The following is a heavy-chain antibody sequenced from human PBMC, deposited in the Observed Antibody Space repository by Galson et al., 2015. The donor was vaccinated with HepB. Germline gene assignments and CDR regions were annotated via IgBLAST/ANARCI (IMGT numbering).Heavy chain of an antibody. CDR2: IYYSGST. Sequence: ETLSLTCTVSGGSISSYYWSWIRQPPGKGLEWIGYIYYSGSTNYDPSLKSRVTISVDTSKNQFSLKLSSVTAADTAVYYCATLPLYGSGSYYNGDYWGQGTLVTVSS. CDR3: ATLPLYGSGSYYNGDY. V-gene: IGHV4-59*01. D-gene: IGHD3-10*01. J-gene: IGHJ4*02. CDR1: GGSISSYY.